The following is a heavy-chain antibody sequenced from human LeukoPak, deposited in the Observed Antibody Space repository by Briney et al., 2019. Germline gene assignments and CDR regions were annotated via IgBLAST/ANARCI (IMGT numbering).Heavy chain of an antibody. CDR2: SSSSGGST. V-gene: IGHV3-23*01. D-gene: IGHD3-16*01. Sequence: QPGGSLRLSCAASGFTFSSYAMSWARQAPGKGLEWVSASSSSGGSTYYADSVKRRFTISRDNSKNTLYLQMNSLRAEDSAVYYCAKGGLGTNTHFDYWGQGTLVTVSS. J-gene: IGHJ4*02. CDR1: GFTFSSYA. CDR3: AKGGLGTNTHFDY.